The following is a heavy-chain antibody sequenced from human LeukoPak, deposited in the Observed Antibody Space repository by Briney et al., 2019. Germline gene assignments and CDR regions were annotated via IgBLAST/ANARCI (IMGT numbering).Heavy chain of an antibody. CDR2: INQDGSEK. CDR3: ARVTSGLDY. V-gene: IGHV3-7*01. J-gene: IGHJ4*02. CDR1: GFTFSSHW. Sequence: GGSLRLSCAASGFTFSSHWMSWVRQAPGKGLEWVANINQDGSEKYYVDSVKGRFTLSRDNAKNSLSLQMNSLRAEDTAVYYCARVTSGLDYWGQGTLVTVSS.